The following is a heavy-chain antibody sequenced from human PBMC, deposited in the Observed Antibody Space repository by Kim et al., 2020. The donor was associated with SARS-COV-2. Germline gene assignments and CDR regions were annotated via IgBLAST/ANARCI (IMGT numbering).Heavy chain of an antibody. Sequence: SLKGRVTLSVDTSKNQFSRKLGSVTAADTAVYYCARQGGRGYSYGLFDYWGQGTLVTVSS. D-gene: IGHD5-18*01. CDR3: ARQGGRGYSYGLFDY. J-gene: IGHJ4*02. V-gene: IGHV4-39*01.